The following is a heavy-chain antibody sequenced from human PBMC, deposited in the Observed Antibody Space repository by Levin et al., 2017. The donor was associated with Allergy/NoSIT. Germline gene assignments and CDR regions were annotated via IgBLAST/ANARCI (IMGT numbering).Heavy chain of an antibody. CDR1: GFTFSSYA. V-gene: IGHV3-23*01. D-gene: IGHD5-18*01. CDR2: ISGGGGGT. Sequence: GGSLRLSCAASGFTFSSYAMSWVRQAPGEGLEWVSGISGGGGGTYYAVSVKGRFTISRDNSKNTLYLQMNSLRPEDTAVYDGAKGRGDSYSDSSDYWGQGTLVTVSS. CDR3: AKGRGDSYSDSSDY. J-gene: IGHJ4*02.